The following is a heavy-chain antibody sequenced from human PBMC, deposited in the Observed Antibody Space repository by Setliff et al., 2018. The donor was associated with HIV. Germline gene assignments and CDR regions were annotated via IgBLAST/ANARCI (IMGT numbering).Heavy chain of an antibody. CDR3: ARGEFYCGTDCYWSSFDY. V-gene: IGHV4-39*02. D-gene: IGHD2-21*02. J-gene: IGHJ4*02. CDR1: GGSISSSSYY. Sequence: SETLSLTCTVSGGSISSSSYYWGWIRQPPGKGLEWIGSIHESGSTHYNPSLKSRVTISVDTSKNHFSLRLSSVTAADTAVYYCARGEFYCGTDCYWSSFDYWGQGILVTV. CDR2: IHESGST.